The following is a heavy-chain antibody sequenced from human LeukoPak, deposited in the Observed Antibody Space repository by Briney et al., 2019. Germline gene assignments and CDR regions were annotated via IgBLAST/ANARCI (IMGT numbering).Heavy chain of an antibody. CDR1: GYTFTSYD. Sequence: ASVKVSCKASGYTFTSYDINWVRQATGQGLEWMGWMNPNSGNTGYAQKLQGRVTMTRNTSISAAYMELSSLRSEDTAVYYCARTDLHYDILTGYSPGNRFDPWGQGTLVTVSS. CDR3: ARTDLHYDILTGYSPGNRFDP. CDR2: MNPNSGNT. V-gene: IGHV1-8*01. J-gene: IGHJ5*02. D-gene: IGHD3-9*01.